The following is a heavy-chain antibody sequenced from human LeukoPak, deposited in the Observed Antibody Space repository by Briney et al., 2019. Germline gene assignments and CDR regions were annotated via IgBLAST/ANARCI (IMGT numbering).Heavy chain of an antibody. CDR2: IYSGGST. CDR1: GFTVSSSY. V-gene: IGHV3-66*02. J-gene: IGHJ4*02. CDR3: ARYYYDTSGYYY. D-gene: IGHD3-22*01. Sequence: GGSLRLSCAASGFTVSSSYMSWVRQAPGKGLEWVSVIYSGGSTYYADSVKGRFTISRDNSKNTLYLLMNRLRGEDTAAYYCARYYYDTSGYYYWGQGTLVTVSS.